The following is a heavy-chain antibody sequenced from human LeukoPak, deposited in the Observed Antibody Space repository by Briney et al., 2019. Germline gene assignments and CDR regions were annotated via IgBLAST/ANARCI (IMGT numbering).Heavy chain of an antibody. CDR2: IIPIFGTA. Sequence: GASVKVSCKASGGTFSSYAISWVRQAPGQGLEWMGGIIPIFGTANYAQKFQGRVTITADESTSTAYMEPSSLRSEDTAVYYCAGCSSTSCPDWDYYYYGMDVWGQGTTVTASS. V-gene: IGHV1-69*13. D-gene: IGHD2-2*01. J-gene: IGHJ6*02. CDR1: GGTFSSYA. CDR3: AGCSSTSCPDWDYYYYGMDV.